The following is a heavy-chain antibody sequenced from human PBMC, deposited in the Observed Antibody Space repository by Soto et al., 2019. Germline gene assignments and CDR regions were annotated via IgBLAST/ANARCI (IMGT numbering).Heavy chain of an antibody. D-gene: IGHD6-19*01. CDR2: IKHDGSDK. CDR1: GFSFSSYW. V-gene: IGHV3-7*01. J-gene: IGHJ3*02. Sequence: EVQLVESGGGLVQPGGSLRLSCAASGFSFSSYWMSWVRQAPGKGLEWVANIKHDGSDKYYVDSVKGRFTISRDNAKNSLYLQMNSLRAEDTAVYYCVRPLGWRDGFDIWGQGTMVTVSS. CDR3: VRPLGWRDGFDI.